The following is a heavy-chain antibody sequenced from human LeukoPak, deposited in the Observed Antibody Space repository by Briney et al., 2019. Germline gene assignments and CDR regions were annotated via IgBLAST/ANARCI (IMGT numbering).Heavy chain of an antibody. CDR2: ISSSGTYI. Sequence: GGSLRLSCEGSGFSFSKHGLNWVRQAPGKGLEWVSSISSSGTYIYYADALKGRFTISRDNAKNSLYLQMNSLRAEDTAVYYCARAGMATMGDYWGQGTLVTVSS. V-gene: IGHV3-21*01. J-gene: IGHJ4*02. D-gene: IGHD5-24*01. CDR3: ARAGMATMGDY. CDR1: GFSFSKHG.